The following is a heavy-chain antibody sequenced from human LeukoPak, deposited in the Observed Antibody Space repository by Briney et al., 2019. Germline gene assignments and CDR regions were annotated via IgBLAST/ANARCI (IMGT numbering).Heavy chain of an antibody. CDR3: ARLKGDSSLFDC. V-gene: IGHV3-23*01. J-gene: IGHJ4*02. CDR2: ISGSGGST. CDR1: GFTFSSYA. Sequence: GGSLRLSCAASGFTFSSYAMSWVRQAPGKGLEWVTAISGSGGSTNYADSVKGRFTISRDNAKNSLYLQMNSLRAEDTAVYYCARLKGDSSLFDCWGQGSLVTVSS. D-gene: IGHD2-21*02.